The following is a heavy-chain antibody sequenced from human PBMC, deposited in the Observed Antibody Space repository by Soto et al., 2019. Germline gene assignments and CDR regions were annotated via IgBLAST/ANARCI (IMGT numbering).Heavy chain of an antibody. CDR2: INPSGGST. J-gene: IGHJ5*02. V-gene: IGHV1-46*01. CDR1: GYTFTSYY. Sequence: ASVKVSCKASGYTFTSYYMHWVRQAPGQGLEWMGIINPSGGSTSYAQKFQGRVTMTRDTSTSTVYMELSSLRSEDTAVYYCAREHEKDSSGWKRYNWFDPWGQGTLVTVSS. CDR3: AREHEKDSSGWKRYNWFDP. D-gene: IGHD6-19*01.